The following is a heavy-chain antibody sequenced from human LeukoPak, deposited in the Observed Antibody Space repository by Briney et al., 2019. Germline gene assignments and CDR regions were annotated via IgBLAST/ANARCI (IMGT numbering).Heavy chain of an antibody. J-gene: IGHJ4*02. CDR2: IYTSGST. D-gene: IGHD3-10*01. CDR3: ARDLVVPVGLTGSGSYCIDY. Sequence: SETLSLTCTVSGGSISSHYWSWIRQPAGKGLEWIGRIYTSGSTNYNPSLKSRVTMSVDTSKNQFSLKLTSVTAADTAVYYCARDLVVPVGLTGSGSYCIDYWGQGTLVTVSS. V-gene: IGHV4-4*07. CDR1: GGSISSHY.